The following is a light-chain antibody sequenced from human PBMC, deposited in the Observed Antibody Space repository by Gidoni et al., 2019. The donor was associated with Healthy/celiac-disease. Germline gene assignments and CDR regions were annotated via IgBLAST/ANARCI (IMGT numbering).Light chain of an antibody. J-gene: IGLJ2*01. CDR1: ELGDNY. V-gene: IGLV3-1*01. CDR3: QAWDSSTVL. CDR2: QDI. Sequence: SYDLTQPPSVSVSPGQTASITCSGHELGDNYACWYQQKPGQSTVLVIHQDIKRPSGTPERFSGSKSGNTATLTISGTQAMDEADDYCQAWDSSTVLFGGGTKLTVL.